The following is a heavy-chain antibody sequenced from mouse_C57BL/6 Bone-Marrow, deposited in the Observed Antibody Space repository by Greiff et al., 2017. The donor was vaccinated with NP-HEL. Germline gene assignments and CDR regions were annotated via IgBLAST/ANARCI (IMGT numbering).Heavy chain of an antibody. CDR1: GFTFSSYG. D-gene: IGHD1-1*01. CDR3: AREDGKGDFDY. Sequence: EVKVVESGGDLVKPGGSLKLSCAASGFTFSSYGMSWVRQTPDKRLEWVATISSGGSYTYYPDSVKVRFTISRDNAKNTLYLQMSSLKSEDTAMYDCAREDGKGDFDYWGQGTTLTVSS. CDR2: ISSGGSYT. V-gene: IGHV5-6*01. J-gene: IGHJ2*01.